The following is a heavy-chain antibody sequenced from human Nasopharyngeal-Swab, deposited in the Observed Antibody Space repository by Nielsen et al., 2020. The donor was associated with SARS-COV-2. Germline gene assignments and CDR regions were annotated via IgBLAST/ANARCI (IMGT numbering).Heavy chain of an antibody. J-gene: IGHJ5*02. CDR2: IIPIFGTA. D-gene: IGHD6-13*01. Sequence: SVKVSCKASGYTFTGYYMHWVRQAPGQGLEWMGGIIPIFGTANYAQKFQGRVTITADESTSTAYMELSSLRSEDTAVYYCASRSSSWSWWFDPWGQGTLVTVSS. CDR3: ASRSSSWSWWFDP. V-gene: IGHV1-69*13. CDR1: GYTFTGYY.